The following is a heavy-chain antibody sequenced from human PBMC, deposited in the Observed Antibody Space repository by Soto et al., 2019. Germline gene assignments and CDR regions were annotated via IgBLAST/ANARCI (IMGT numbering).Heavy chain of an antibody. Sequence: SETLSLTCGVSGGTVASSHWWSWVRQSPGRGLEWIGNVYHTGDTNFNPSLQSRVTFSVDKSDNQFSLGLTSVTAADTAVYFCAREIVTAGGNNYFDPWGPGTLVTVS. CDR1: GGTVASSHW. J-gene: IGHJ5*02. V-gene: IGHV4-4*02. D-gene: IGHD2-21*02. CDR2: VYHTGDT. CDR3: AREIVTAGGNNYFDP.